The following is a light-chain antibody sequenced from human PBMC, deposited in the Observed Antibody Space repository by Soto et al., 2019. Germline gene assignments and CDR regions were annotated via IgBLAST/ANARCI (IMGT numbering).Light chain of an antibody. V-gene: IGKV3-11*02. Sequence: ELVLAQSPATLSVSPVERSTLSCRASQSVSTYLAWYQQRPGQAPRLLIYDASYRATGIPDRFSGSGSGRDFTLTISRLEPEDFAVYFCQQFGNSPWTFGQGTKVDIK. J-gene: IGKJ1*01. CDR1: QSVSTY. CDR2: DAS. CDR3: QQFGNSPWT.